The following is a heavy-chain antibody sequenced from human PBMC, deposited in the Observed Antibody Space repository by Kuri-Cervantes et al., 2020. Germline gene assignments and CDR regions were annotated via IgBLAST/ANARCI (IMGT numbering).Heavy chain of an antibody. V-gene: IGHV3-30-3*02. CDR2: ISYDGSNK. J-gene: IGHJ6*02. D-gene: IGHD3-10*01. Sequence: GGSLRLSCAASGFTFSSYAMHWVRQAPGKGLEWVAVISYDGSNKYYADSVKGRFTISRDNSKNTLYLQMNSLRAEDTAVYYCAKSGSRSMVRGVIYYYYGMDVWGQGTTVTVSS. CDR1: GFTFSSYA. CDR3: AKSGSRSMVRGVIYYYYGMDV.